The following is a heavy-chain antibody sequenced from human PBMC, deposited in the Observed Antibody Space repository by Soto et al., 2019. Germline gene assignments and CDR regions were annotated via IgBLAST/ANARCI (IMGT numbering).Heavy chain of an antibody. CDR2: IIPIFGTA. V-gene: IGHV1-69*12. Sequence: QVQLVQSGAEVKKPGSSVKVSCKASGGTFSSYAISWVRQAPGQGLEWMGGIIPIFGTANYAQKFQGRVTITADESTSTDYMELSSLRSEDTAVYYCASCGGDCYSPAFDYYYYGMDVWGQGTTVTVSS. CDR3: ASCGGDCYSPAFDYYYYGMDV. J-gene: IGHJ6*02. CDR1: GGTFSSYA. D-gene: IGHD2-21*02.